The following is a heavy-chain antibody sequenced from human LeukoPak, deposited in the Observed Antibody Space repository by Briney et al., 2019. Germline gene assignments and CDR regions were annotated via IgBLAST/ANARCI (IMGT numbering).Heavy chain of an antibody. V-gene: IGHV1-46*01. Sequence: ASVKVSCKASGYTFTTYHMHWVRQAPGQGLEWVGMIDTSDGNTNYAQKFQGRVTMTRDTSTSTVYMELSHLRSEDTAVYYCATERSGSTWFDPWGQGILVTVSS. CDR2: IDTSDGNT. CDR1: GYTFTTYH. CDR3: ATERSGSTWFDP. J-gene: IGHJ5*02. D-gene: IGHD2-15*01.